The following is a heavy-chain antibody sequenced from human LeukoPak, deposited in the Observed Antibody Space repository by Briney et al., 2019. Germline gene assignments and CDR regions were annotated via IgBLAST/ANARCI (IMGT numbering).Heavy chain of an antibody. CDR3: GRDGSGGWLVDY. Sequence: PGGSLRLSCAASGFSFRSYTMSWVRQAPGKGLEWVSYISTSSSTKYYAAFVKGRFTISRDNSKNSLYLQMKRVRAEDTAVYYCGRDGSGGWLVDYCGQGTLVTVSS. V-gene: IGHV3-48*01. D-gene: IGHD6-19*01. J-gene: IGHJ4*02. CDR2: ISTSSSTK. CDR1: GFSFRSYT.